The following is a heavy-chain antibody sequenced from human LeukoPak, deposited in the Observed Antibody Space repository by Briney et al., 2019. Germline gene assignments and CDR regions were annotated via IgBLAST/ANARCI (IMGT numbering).Heavy chain of an antibody. CDR3: ATDHTFTVPTGY. V-gene: IGHV4-34*01. Sequence: SETLSLTCAVYGGSFSGYYWSWIRQPPGKGLEWIGEINHSGSTNYNPSLKSRVTISVDTSKNQFSLKLSSVTAADTAVYYCATDHTFTVPTGYWGQGTLVTVSS. D-gene: IGHD4-17*01. CDR1: GGSFSGYY. J-gene: IGHJ1*01. CDR2: INHSGST.